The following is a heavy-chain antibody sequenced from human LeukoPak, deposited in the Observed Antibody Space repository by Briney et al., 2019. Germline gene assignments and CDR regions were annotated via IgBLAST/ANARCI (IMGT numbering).Heavy chain of an antibody. CDR2: ISWNSGSI. J-gene: IGHJ6*04. CDR3: AKDRDLITIFGGPMDV. V-gene: IGHV3-9*01. CDR1: GFTFDDYA. D-gene: IGHD3-3*01. Sequence: GRSLRLSCAASGFTFDDYAMHWVRQAPGKGLEWVSGISWNSGSIGYADSVKGRFTISRDNAKNSLYLQMNSLRAEDTALYYCAKDRDLITIFGGPMDVWGKGTTVTVST.